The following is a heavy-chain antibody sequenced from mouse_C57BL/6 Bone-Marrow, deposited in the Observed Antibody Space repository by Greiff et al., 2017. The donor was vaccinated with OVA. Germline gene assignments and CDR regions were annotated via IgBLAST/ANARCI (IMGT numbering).Heavy chain of an antibody. CDR3: TNIYYDYPWYFDV. CDR2: IYPGNSDT. V-gene: IGHV1-5*01. D-gene: IGHD2-4*01. Sequence: EVQLQQSGTVLARPGASVKMSCKTSGYTFTSYWMHWVKQRPGQGLEWIGAIYPGNSDTSYNQKFKGKAKLTAVTSASTAYMELSSLTNEDSAVYYCTNIYYDYPWYFDVWGTGTTGTVSS. CDR1: GYTFTSYW. J-gene: IGHJ1*03.